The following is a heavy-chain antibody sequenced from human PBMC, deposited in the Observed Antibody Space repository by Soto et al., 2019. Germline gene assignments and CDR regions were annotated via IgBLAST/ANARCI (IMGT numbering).Heavy chain of an antibody. J-gene: IGHJ4*02. CDR2: INSDGSST. CDR3: ARRGAVAGLHY. D-gene: IGHD6-19*01. CDR1: GFTFSSYW. Sequence: EVQLVESGGGLVQPGGSLRVSCAASGFTFSSYWMHWVRQAPGKGLVWVSRINSDGSSTSYADSVKGRFTISRDNAKNTLYLQMNSLRAEDTAIYYCARRGAVAGLHYWSQGTLVTVSS. V-gene: IGHV3-74*01.